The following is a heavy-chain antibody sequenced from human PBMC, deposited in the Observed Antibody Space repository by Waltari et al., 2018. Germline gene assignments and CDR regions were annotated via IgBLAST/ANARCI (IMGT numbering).Heavy chain of an antibody. V-gene: IGHV3-30-3*01. CDR3: ANAEYYYGSGTYLDY. Sequence: QVQLVESGGGVVQPRRSLRLSCAASGFTFSSYAMHWVRQAPGKGLEWVAVISYDGSNKYYADSVKGRFTISRDNSKNTLYLQMNSLRAEDTAVYYCANAEYYYGSGTYLDYWGQGTLVTVSS. J-gene: IGHJ4*02. CDR1: GFTFSSYA. CDR2: ISYDGSNK. D-gene: IGHD3-10*01.